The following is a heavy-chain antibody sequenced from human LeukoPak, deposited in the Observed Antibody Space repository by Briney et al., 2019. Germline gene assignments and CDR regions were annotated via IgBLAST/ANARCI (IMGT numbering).Heavy chain of an antibody. V-gene: IGHV4-59*12. CDR2: IYYSGST. D-gene: IGHD3-22*01. J-gene: IGHJ4*02. Sequence: PSETLSLTCTVSGGSISSYYWSWIRQPPGKGLEWIGYIYYSGSTNYNPSLKSRVTISVDTSKNQFSLKLSSVTAADTAVYYCARESKSYDGSGYYHDYWGQGTLVTVSS. CDR3: ARESKSYDGSGYYHDY. CDR1: GGSISSYY.